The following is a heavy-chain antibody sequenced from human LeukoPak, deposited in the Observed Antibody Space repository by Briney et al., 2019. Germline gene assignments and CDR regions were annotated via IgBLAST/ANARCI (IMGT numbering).Heavy chain of an antibody. CDR1: GFTFDSYW. V-gene: IGHV3-74*01. CDR3: ARAAYCGGDCHAYFDY. J-gene: IGHJ4*02. CDR2: IKSDGSST. Sequence: PGGSPRLSCAASGFTFDSYWMHWVRQGPGKGLVWVSRIKSDGSSTSYADSVKGRFTISRDNAKNTLYLQMNSLRAEDTAMYYCARAAYCGGDCHAYFDYWGQGTLITVSS. D-gene: IGHD2-21*02.